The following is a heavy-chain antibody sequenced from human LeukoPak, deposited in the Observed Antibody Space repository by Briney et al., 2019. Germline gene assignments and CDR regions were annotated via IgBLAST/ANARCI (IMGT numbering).Heavy chain of an antibody. D-gene: IGHD3-10*01. Sequence: PGGSLGLSCAASGFTFSSYAMHWVRQAPGKGLEWVAVISYDGSNKYYADSVKGRLTISRDNSKNTLYLQMNSLRAEDTAVYYCARDHRGVRDYFDYWGQGTLVTVSS. CDR3: ARDHRGVRDYFDY. V-gene: IGHV3-30-3*01. CDR2: ISYDGSNK. CDR1: GFTFSSYA. J-gene: IGHJ4*02.